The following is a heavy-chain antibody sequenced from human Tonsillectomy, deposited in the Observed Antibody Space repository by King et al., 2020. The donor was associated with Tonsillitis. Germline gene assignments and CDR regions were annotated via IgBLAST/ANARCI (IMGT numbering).Heavy chain of an antibody. D-gene: IGHD1-14*01. V-gene: IGHV4-38-2*01. CDR2: ISHSGSA. CDR3: ARPGYNGDWLVPLDY. Sequence: QLQESGPRLVKPSETLSLTCDVFGYSISNGYYWGWIRQPPGKGLEWIGSISHSGSAFYNPSLKSRVSISVDTSKNQFSLKLTSVTAADTAVYFCARPGYNGDWLVPLDYRGQGILVTGSS. J-gene: IGHJ4*02. CDR1: GYSISNGYY.